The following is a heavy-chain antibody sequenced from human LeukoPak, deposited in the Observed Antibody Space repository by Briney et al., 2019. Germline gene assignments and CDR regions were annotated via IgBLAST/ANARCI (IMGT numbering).Heavy chain of an antibody. V-gene: IGHV4-59*01. CDR1: GGSISSYY. CDR2: IYYSGST. J-gene: IGHJ6*03. Sequence: SETLSLTCTVSGGSISSYYWSWILQPPGKGLEWIGYIYYSGSTNYNPSLKSRVTISVDTSKNQFSLKLSSVTAADTAVYYCARGLIGSSASRYYYMDVWGKGTTVTVSS. CDR3: ARGLIGSSASRYYYMDV. D-gene: IGHD6-13*01.